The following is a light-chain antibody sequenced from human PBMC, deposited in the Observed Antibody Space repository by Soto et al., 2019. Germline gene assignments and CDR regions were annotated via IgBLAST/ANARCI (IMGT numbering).Light chain of an antibody. CDR2: QAS. J-gene: IGKJ2*01. CDR3: EQYNTFFPYT. Sequence: DIQMTQSPSALSASVGDRVTITCRARQSVTNWLAWYQQKPGKAPKVLIYQASNLQSGVPSRFRGSGSGTEFTLTIDSLQPDDFATYYCEQYNTFFPYTFGQGTRLEI. CDR1: QSVTNW. V-gene: IGKV1-5*03.